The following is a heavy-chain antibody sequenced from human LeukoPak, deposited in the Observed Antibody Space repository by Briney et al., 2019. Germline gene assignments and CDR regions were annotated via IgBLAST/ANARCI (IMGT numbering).Heavy chain of an antibody. Sequence: SQTLSLTCAISGDSVSTNSGGWNWIRQSPSRGLEWLGRTYDKSNWYNDCAVSVKSRITINPDTSKNQFSLQLNSVTPEDTAVYYCARGWLQSGFDYWGQGTLVTVSS. CDR3: ARGWLQSGFDY. V-gene: IGHV6-1*01. CDR2: TYDKSNWYN. J-gene: IGHJ4*02. D-gene: IGHD5-24*01. CDR1: GDSVSTNSGG.